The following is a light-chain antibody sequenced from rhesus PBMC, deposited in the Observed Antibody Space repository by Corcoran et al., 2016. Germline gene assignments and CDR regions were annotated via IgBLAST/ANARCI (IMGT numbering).Light chain of an antibody. CDR3: HLGNGAPRT. V-gene: IGKV1S15*01. J-gene: IGKJ1*01. CDR1: PAISNN. Sequence: DIQMTQSPSSLSASVGDTVTITCRASPAISNNLAWYQQHRGKVPKLLIYYVSTLQSEVPSRFRGSGSGTDFTLTIRSLQTEDIATYYVHLGNGAPRTFGPGTKLESK. CDR2: YVS.